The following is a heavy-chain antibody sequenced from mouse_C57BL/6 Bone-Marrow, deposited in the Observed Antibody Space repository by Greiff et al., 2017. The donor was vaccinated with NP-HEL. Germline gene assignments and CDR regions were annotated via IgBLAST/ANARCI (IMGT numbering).Heavy chain of an antibody. CDR2: IHPNSCST. V-gene: IGHV1-64*01. D-gene: IGHD1-1*01. CDR1: GYTFTSYW. Sequence: QVQLQQPGAELVKPGASVKLSCKASGYTFTSYWMHWVKQRPGQGLEWIGMIHPNSCSTNYNEKFKSKATLTVDKSSSTAYMQLSSLTSEDSAVYYCATVTTVVSYYFDYWGQGTTLTVSA. J-gene: IGHJ2*01. CDR3: ATVTTVVSYYFDY.